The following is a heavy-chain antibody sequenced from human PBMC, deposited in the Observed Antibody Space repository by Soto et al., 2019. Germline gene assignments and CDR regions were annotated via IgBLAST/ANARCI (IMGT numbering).Heavy chain of an antibody. CDR1: GYTFTIYG. Sequence: VSVKVSCKASGYTFTIYGISWVRQAPGQGLEWMGWISAYNGNTNYAQKLQGRVTMTTDTSTSTAYMKLRSLRSDDTAVYYCARDPNYYYYMDVWGKGTTVTVS. CDR3: ARDPNYYYYMDV. CDR2: ISAYNGNT. J-gene: IGHJ6*03. V-gene: IGHV1-18*01.